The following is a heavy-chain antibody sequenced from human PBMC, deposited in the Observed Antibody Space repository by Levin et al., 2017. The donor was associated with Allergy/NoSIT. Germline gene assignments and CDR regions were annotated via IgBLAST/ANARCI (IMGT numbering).Heavy chain of an antibody. J-gene: IGHJ4*02. CDR2: IKQDGSEK. D-gene: IGHD3-3*01. V-gene: IGHV3-7*01. Sequence: GGSLRLSCAASGFTFSSYGMSWVRQAPGKGLEWVANIKQDGSEKYYVDSVKGRFTISRDNAKNSLYLQMNSLRAEDTAVYYCARLRLGGLYDFWSGYYHFDYWGQGTLVTVSS. CDR1: GFTFSSYG. CDR3: ARLRLGGLYDFWSGYYHFDY.